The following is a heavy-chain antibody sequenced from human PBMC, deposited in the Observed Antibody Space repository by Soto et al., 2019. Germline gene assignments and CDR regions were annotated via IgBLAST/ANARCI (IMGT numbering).Heavy chain of an antibody. V-gene: IGHV6-1*01. CDR3: ARAPKVSGSSQTRPDF. D-gene: IGHD6-6*01. J-gene: IGHJ4*02. Sequence: SQTLSLTCGISGDTVSNNGATWNWIRQSPSRGLEWLGRTYYRSKWIYDYAISARGRISINPDTSKKQFSLNLASVSAADTAVYYCARAPKVSGSSQTRPDFWGQGTLVTVSS. CDR2: TYYRSKWIY. CDR1: GDTVSNNGAT.